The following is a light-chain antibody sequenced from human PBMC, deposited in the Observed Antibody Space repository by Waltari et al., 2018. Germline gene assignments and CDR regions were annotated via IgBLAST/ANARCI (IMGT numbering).Light chain of an antibody. V-gene: IGKV4-1*01. CDR3: QQYYTNPIT. CDR2: WAS. J-gene: IGKJ3*01. CDR1: QSILYNLNSKNY. Sequence: DIVMTQSPDSLAVSLGARATINCKSGQSILYNLNSKNYLAWYQQKPGQPPRLLISWASIRESGVPDRFSGSGSGTDFALTISSLQAEDVAVYYCQQYYTNPITFGPGTKLEIK.